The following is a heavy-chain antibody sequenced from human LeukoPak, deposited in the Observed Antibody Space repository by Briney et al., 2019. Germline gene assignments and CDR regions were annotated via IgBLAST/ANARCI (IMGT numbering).Heavy chain of an antibody. CDR1: GFRFSNSW. J-gene: IGHJ4*02. CDR2: IKQDGSEK. CDR3: ARDRSISGVVTLDY. V-gene: IGHV3-7*01. D-gene: IGHD3-3*01. Sequence: GGSLRLSCAASGFRFSNSWMTWVRQAPGKGLEWVANIKQDGSEKYYVDSVKGRFTISRDNAKNSVYLQMNSLRAEDTAVYYCARDRSISGVVTLDYWGKGTLVTVSS.